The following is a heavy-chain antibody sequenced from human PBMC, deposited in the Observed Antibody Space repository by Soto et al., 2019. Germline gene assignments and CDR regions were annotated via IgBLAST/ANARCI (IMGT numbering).Heavy chain of an antibody. D-gene: IGHD3-22*01. CDR2: VNAGHCTP. CDR3: TRVTRPSRDYDTSVYYYGAFGY. V-gene: IGHV1-3*01. Sequence: QVQLVQSGAEVKKPGASVKVSCKGSGYTFTSYAMHWVRQAPGHWLVWMGRVNAGHCTPKYSPKFQGRVIITRDTSPSTAYMELSSLRSEDTAVYYCTRVTRPSRDYDTSVYYYGAFGYWGQGTLVTVSS. CDR1: GYTFTSYA. J-gene: IGHJ4*02.